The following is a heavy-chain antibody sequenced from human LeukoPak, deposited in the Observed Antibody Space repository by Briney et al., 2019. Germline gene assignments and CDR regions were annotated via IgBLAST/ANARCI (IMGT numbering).Heavy chain of an antibody. CDR3: ARILSEDFWSGFFSRSRDAFDI. J-gene: IGHJ3*02. D-gene: IGHD3-3*01. CDR1: GGSISSYY. V-gene: IGHV4-59*12. Sequence: SETLSLTCTVSGGSISSYYWSWIRQPPGKGLEWIGCIYYSGSTSYNPSLKSRVTISVDTSKKQFSLKLSSVTAADTAVYYCARILSEDFWSGFFSRSRDAFDIWGQGTMVTVSS. CDR2: IYYSGST.